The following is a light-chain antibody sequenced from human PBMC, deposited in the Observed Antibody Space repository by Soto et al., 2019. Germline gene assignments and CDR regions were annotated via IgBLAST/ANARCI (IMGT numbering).Light chain of an antibody. CDR3: CSYAGSNNYYV. CDR1: SSDVGGYDY. J-gene: IGLJ1*01. CDR2: EVS. Sequence: QFFLTQPPSASGSPGRSVTIACTGTSSDVGGYDYVSWYQHHPGEAPKLMIYEVSKRPSGVPDRFSGSKSGNTASLTVSGLQAEDEADYFCCSYAGSNNYYVFGTGTKGTVL. V-gene: IGLV2-8*01.